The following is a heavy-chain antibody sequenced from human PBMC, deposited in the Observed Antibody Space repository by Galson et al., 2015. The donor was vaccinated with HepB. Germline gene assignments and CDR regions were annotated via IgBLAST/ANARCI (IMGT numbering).Heavy chain of an antibody. CDR3: ARDLYFKRAFDV. CDR2: IRAVVDSGTT. CDR1: GFNFGIHS. Sequence: SLRLSCATSGFNFGIHSMSWFRQAPGKGLEWLAFIRAVVDSGTTYYVESVKGRFTISRDDSKSNAYLQMNSLKTDDTAAYYCARDLYFKRAFDVWGQGTKVTVSS. D-gene: IGHD2-15*01. V-gene: IGHV3-49*03. J-gene: IGHJ3*01.